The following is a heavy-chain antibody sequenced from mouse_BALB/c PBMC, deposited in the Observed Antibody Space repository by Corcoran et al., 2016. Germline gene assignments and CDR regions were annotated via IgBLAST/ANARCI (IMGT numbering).Heavy chain of an antibody. D-gene: IGHD2-14*01. CDR3: ARGGVRRFYAMDY. Sequence: EVQLQQSGAELVKPGASVKLSCTASGFNIKDTYMHWVKQRPEQGLEWIGRSDPANGNTKYDPKFQGKATITADTSSNTAYLQLSSLTSEDTAVYYCARGGVRRFYAMDYWGQGTSVTVSS. J-gene: IGHJ4*01. V-gene: IGHV14-3*02. CDR2: SDPANGNT. CDR1: GFNIKDTY.